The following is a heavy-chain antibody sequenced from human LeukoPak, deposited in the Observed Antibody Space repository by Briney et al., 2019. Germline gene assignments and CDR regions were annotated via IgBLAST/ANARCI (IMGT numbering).Heavy chain of an antibody. CDR2: INPSGGST. J-gene: IGHJ6*02. CDR3: ARDGFYYDSSGYYLSYGMDV. V-gene: IGHV1-46*01. Sequence: ASVKVSCKASGYTFTSYYMHWVRQAPGQGLEWMGIINPSGGSTSYAQKFQGRVTMTRDTSTSTVYMELSSLRSEETAVYYCARDGFYYDSSGYYLSYGMDVWGQGTTVTVSS. D-gene: IGHD3-22*01. CDR1: GYTFTSYY.